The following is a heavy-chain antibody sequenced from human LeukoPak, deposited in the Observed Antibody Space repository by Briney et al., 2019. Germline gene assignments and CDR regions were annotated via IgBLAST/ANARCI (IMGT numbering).Heavy chain of an antibody. CDR3: TTNAYYDFWSGYYEDDDY. CDR1: GFTFSNAW. CDR2: IKSKTDGGTT. J-gene: IGHJ4*02. D-gene: IGHD3-3*01. V-gene: IGHV3-15*01. Sequence: GGSLRLSCAASGFTFSNAWMSWVRQAPGKGLEWVGRIKSKTDGGTTDYAAPVEGRFTISRDDSKNTLYLQMNSLKTEDTAVYYCTTNAYYDFWSGYYEDDDYWGQGTLVTVSS.